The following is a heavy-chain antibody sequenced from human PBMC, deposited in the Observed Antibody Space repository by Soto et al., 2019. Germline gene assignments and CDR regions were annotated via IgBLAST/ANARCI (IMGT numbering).Heavy chain of an antibody. CDR3: AKRSIHSSSWSLFDP. D-gene: IGHD6-13*01. CDR2: ISGSGGST. V-gene: IGHV3-23*01. Sequence: GGSLRLSCAASGFTFSSYAMSWVRQAPGKGLEWVSAISGSGGSTYYADSVKGRFTISRDSSKNTLYLQMNSLRAEDTAVYYCAKRSIHSSSWSLFDPWGQGTLVTVSS. J-gene: IGHJ5*02. CDR1: GFTFSSYA.